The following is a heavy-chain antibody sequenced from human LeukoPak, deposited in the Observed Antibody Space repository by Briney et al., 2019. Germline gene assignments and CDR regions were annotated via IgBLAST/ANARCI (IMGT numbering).Heavy chain of an antibody. V-gene: IGHV1-18*01. J-gene: IGHJ3*01. Sequence: ASVKVSCKASGYSFTTYGISWVRQAPGQGLEWMGWVSGHDKRTNYAQNLRGRVTMTIDTPTSTSYMELTSLRSDDTAVYYCARDYYCSGGSCSDTFDVWGQGTMVTVSS. CDR1: GYSFTTYG. D-gene: IGHD2-15*01. CDR2: VSGHDKRT. CDR3: ARDYYCSGGSCSDTFDV.